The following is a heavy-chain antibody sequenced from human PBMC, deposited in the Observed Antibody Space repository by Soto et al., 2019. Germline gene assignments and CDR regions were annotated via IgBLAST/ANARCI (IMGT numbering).Heavy chain of an antibody. J-gene: IGHJ4*02. CDR1: GGSVSSGSYY. Sequence: SETLSLTCTVSGGSVSSGSYYWSWIRQPPGKGLEWIGYIYYSGSTNYNPSLKSRVTISVDTSKNQFSLKLSSVTAADTAVYYCARDSVDTAMAYFDYWGQGTPVTVSS. CDR3: ARDSVDTAMAYFDY. V-gene: IGHV4-61*01. D-gene: IGHD5-18*01. CDR2: IYYSGST.